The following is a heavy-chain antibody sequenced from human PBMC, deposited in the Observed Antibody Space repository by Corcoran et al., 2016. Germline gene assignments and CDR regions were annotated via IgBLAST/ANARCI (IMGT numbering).Heavy chain of an antibody. J-gene: IGHJ5*02. CDR3: ARVSSGAPGWFDP. D-gene: IGHD1-26*01. CDR2: IYYSGST. V-gene: IGHV4-59*01. Sequence: QVQLQESGPGLVKPSETLSLTCTVSGGSISSYYWSWIRQPPGKGLEWIGYIYYSGSTNYNPSLKSRVTISVDTSKNQFSLKLSSVTTADTAGYSWARVSSGAPGWFDPWGQGTLVTVSS. CDR1: GGSISSYY.